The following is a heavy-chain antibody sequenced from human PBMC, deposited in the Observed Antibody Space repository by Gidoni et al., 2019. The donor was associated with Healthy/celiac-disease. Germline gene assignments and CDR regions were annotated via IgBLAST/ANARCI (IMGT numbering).Heavy chain of an antibody. V-gene: IGHV3-30*04. J-gene: IGHJ3*02. D-gene: IGHD3-10*01. CDR1: GFTFSSSA. CDR3: ARGNYYGSGSYEGAFDI. Sequence: QVQLVESGGGMVQPGRSLRLSCAASGFTFSSSAMHWVRQAPGKGLEWVAVISYDGSNKYYADSVKGRFTISRDNSKNTLYLQMNSLRAEDTAVYYCARGNYYGSGSYEGAFDIWGQGTMVTVSS. CDR2: ISYDGSNK.